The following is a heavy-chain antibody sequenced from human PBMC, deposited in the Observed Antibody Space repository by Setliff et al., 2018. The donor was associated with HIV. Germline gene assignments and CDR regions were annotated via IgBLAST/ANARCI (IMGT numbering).Heavy chain of an antibody. CDR1: GGSISSISYY. CDR3: ARLGGNWGYWFDP. Sequence: SETLSLTCTVSGGSISSISYYWGWIRQPPGKGLEWIGSIYYSGTTYYNPSLKSRLTISIDTSMNQFSLRLNALTAADTAVYYCARLGGNWGYWFDPWSQGTLVTVSS. V-gene: IGHV4-39*01. D-gene: IGHD7-27*01. J-gene: IGHJ5*02. CDR2: IYYSGTT.